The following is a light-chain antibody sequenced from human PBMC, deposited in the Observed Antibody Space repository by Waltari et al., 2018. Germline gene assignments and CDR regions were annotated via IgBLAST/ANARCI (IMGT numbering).Light chain of an antibody. CDR2: DAS. J-gene: IGKJ2*01. Sequence: ETVMTQSPATVSVSPGERAALSCRASQSVSSNVAWYQQKPGPAPRLLIYDASTRATGSPVRFSGSGSGTDFTRTISSLQSEDFAIYYCQQYNNWPPYTFGQGTKLEI. CDR3: QQYNNWPPYT. V-gene: IGKV3-15*01. CDR1: QSVSSN.